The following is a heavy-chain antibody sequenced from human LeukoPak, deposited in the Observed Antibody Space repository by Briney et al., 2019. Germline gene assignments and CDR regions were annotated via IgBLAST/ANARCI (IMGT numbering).Heavy chain of an antibody. J-gene: IGHJ6*04. V-gene: IGHV3-43D*04. CDR2: TSCDGGST. Sequence: PGGSLRLSSAASGFTFDDYAMHWVRQAPGKGLEWVFLTSCDGGSTYYADSVKGRFTVSRDNSKNSLYLQMNSLRAEDTALYYCAKAEDYYGSGSRYYGMGVWGKGTTVTVSS. D-gene: IGHD3-10*01. CDR1: GFTFDDYA. CDR3: AKAEDYYGSGSRYYGMGV.